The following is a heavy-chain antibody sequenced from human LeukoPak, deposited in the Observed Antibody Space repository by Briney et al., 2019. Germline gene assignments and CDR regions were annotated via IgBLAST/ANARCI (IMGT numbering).Heavy chain of an antibody. Sequence: GGSLRLSCEVSGFTFSSYAMSWVRQAPGKGLEWVSAISGNGGSTYYADSVKDRFTISRDNSKNTLYLQMNSLRAEDTAVYYCAKRGDSRGTFDYWGQGTLVTVSS. J-gene: IGHJ4*02. CDR1: GFTFSSYA. CDR2: ISGNGGST. CDR3: AKRGDSRGTFDY. V-gene: IGHV3-23*01. D-gene: IGHD3-22*01.